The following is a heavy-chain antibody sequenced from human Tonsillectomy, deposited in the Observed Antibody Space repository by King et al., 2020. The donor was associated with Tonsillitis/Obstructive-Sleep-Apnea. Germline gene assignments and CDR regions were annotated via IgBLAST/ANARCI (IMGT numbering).Heavy chain of an antibody. Sequence: VQLQQWGAGLLKPSETLSLTCAVYGGSFSGYYWSWIRQPPGKGLEWIGEINHSGSTNYNPSLKSRVTISVDTSKNQFSLKLSSVTAADTAVYYCARREDCTNGVCYSRYFDYWGQGTLVPVSS. CDR3: ARREDCTNGVCYSRYFDY. V-gene: IGHV4-34*01. J-gene: IGHJ4*02. CDR1: GGSFSGYY. D-gene: IGHD2-8*01. CDR2: INHSGST.